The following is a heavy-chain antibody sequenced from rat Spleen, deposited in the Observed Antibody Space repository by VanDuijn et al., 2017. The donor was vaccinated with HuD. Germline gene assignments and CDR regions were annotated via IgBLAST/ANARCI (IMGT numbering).Heavy chain of an antibody. Sequence: EVQLQESGPGLVKPSQSLSLTCSVTGYSITSNYWGWIRKFPGNKMEWMGYISYSGRTNYNPSLKTRISITRDTSKNQFFLQLNSITTEDTATYYCARPISTRYWYFDFWGPGTMVTVSS. CDR2: ISYSGRT. V-gene: IGHV3-1*01. CDR3: ARPISTRYWYFDF. D-gene: IGHD1-5*01. J-gene: IGHJ1*01. CDR1: GYSITSNY.